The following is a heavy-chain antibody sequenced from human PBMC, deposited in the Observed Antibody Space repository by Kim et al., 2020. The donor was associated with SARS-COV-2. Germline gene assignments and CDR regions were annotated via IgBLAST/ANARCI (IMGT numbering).Heavy chain of an antibody. CDR1: GFTFSSYW. CDR3: ARNGPPDY. Sequence: GGSLRLFCAASGFTFSSYWMTWVRQAPGKGLEWVANIKQDGSEKYYVDSLKGRFTISRDNAKNPLYLQMNSLRAEATAVYYCARNGPPDYWGQGPLVTVS. D-gene: IGHD2-8*01. CDR2: IKQDGSEK. J-gene: IGHJ4*02. V-gene: IGHV3-7*01.